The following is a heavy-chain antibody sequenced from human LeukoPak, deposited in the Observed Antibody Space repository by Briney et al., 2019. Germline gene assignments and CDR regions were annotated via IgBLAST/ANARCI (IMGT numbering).Heavy chain of an antibody. J-gene: IGHJ4*02. D-gene: IGHD3-10*01. CDR1: GGSFSGYY. V-gene: IGHV4-59*01. Sequence: PSETLSLTCAVYGGSFSGYYWSWIRQPPGKGLEWIGYIYYSGSTNYNPSLRSRVTISVDTSKNQFSLKLSSVTAADTAVYYCARASGSGSYYGSFDYWGQGTLVTVSS. CDR2: IYYSGST. CDR3: ARASGSGSYYGSFDY.